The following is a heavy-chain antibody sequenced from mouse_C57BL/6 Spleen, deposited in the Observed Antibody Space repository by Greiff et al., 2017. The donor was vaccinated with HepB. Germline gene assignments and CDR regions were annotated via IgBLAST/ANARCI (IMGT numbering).Heavy chain of an antibody. J-gene: IGHJ1*03. CDR1: GFTFSDYG. CDR3: ARRLDWYFDV. D-gene: IGHD4-1*01. CDR2: ISSGSSTI. V-gene: IGHV5-17*01. Sequence: EVKVVESGGGLVKPGGSLKLSCAASGFTFSDYGMHWVRQAPEKGLEWVAYISSGSSTIYYADTVKGRFTISRDNAKNTLFLQMTSLRSEDTAMYYCARRLDWYFDVWGTGTTVTVSS.